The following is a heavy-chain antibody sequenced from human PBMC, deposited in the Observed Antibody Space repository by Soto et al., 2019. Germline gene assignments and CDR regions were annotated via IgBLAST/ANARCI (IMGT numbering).Heavy chain of an antibody. D-gene: IGHD3-22*01. CDR1: GFTFIYYY. CDR3: ARSPKYYYDSSGYYFPYYFDY. J-gene: IGHJ4*02. Sequence: WVSLRLSCAASGFTFIYYYMSWIRQAPGKGLEWVSYISSSGSTIYYADSVKGRFTISRDNAKNSLYLQMNSLRAEDTAVYYCARSPKYYYDSSGYYFPYYFDYWGQGTLVTVSS. V-gene: IGHV3-11*01. CDR2: ISSSGSTI.